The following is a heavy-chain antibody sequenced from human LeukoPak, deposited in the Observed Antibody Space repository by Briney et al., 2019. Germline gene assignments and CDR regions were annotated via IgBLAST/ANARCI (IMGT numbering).Heavy chain of an antibody. Sequence: GGSLRLSCAASGFTFSTNSMNWVRQAPGKGLEWVSSIGISSSHTFYADSVKGRFTISRDNAENLSYLQMNSLRAEDTAVYYCAKDLTTVATPYYYYYMDVWGKGTTVTVSS. J-gene: IGHJ6*03. CDR2: IGISSSHT. V-gene: IGHV3-21*01. D-gene: IGHD4-23*01. CDR1: GFTFSTNS. CDR3: AKDLTTVATPYYYYYMDV.